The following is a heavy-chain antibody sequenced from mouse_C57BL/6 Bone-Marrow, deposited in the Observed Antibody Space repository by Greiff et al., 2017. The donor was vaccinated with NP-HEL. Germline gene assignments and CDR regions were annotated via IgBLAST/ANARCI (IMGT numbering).Heavy chain of an antibody. CDR2: ISDGGSYT. V-gene: IGHV5-4*01. J-gene: IGHJ4*01. D-gene: IGHD2-1*01. Sequence: VQLKESGGGLVKPGGSLKLSCAASGFTFSSYAMSWVRQTPEKRLEWVATISDGGSYTYYPDNVKGRFTISRDNAKNNLYLQMSHLKSEDTAMYYCARDPSTDFYYYAMDYWGQGTSVTVSS. CDR1: GFTFSSYA. CDR3: ARDPSTDFYYYAMDY.